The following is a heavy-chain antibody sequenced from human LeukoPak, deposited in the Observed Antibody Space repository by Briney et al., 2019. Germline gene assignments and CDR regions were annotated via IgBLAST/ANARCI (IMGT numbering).Heavy chain of an antibody. CDR1: GASVSSASY. V-gene: IGHV4-39*01. Sequence: SETLSLTCTVSGASVSSASYWTWIRQPPGKGLEWIGSIYYSGSTYYNPSLKSRVTISVDTSKNQFSLKLSSVTAADTAVYYCARRSVTTQYFDLWGRGTLVTVSS. D-gene: IGHD4-17*01. J-gene: IGHJ2*01. CDR3: ARRSVTTQYFDL. CDR2: IYYSGST.